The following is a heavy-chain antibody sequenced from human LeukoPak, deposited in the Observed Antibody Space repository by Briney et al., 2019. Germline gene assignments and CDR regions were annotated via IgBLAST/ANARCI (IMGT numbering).Heavy chain of an antibody. CDR2: IDYSGST. D-gene: IGHD6-6*01. Sequence: SETLSLTCTVSGLSMSLYYWNWIRQFPGKGLEWIGYIDYSGSTKSNPSLKSRLTISVDTSKNQFSLKLSSVTAADTAVYYCGRVRAGSSSPSVRDAFDIWGQGTMVTVSS. CDR3: GRVRAGSSSPSVRDAFDI. CDR1: GLSMSLYY. J-gene: IGHJ3*02. V-gene: IGHV4-59*12.